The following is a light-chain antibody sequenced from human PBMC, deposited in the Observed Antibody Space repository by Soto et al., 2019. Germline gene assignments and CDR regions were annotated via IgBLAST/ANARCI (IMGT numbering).Light chain of an antibody. V-gene: IGLV2-8*01. CDR2: EVT. CDR3: SSYAGSNTLL. J-gene: IGLJ2*01. Sequence: QSALTQPPSVSGAPGQSVAISCTGTSTDVGGYNYVSWYQQHPGKAPKLMIYEVTKRPSGVPDRFSASKSANSASLTVSGLRAEDEADYYCSSYAGSNTLLFGGGTKLTVL. CDR1: STDVGGYNY.